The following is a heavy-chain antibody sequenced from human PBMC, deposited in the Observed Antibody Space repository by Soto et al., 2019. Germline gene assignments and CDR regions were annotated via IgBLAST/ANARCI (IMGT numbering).Heavy chain of an antibody. D-gene: IGHD5-12*01. CDR1: GFTFSNFA. Sequence: GSLRLSCAASGFTFSNFAMSWVRQAPGKGLEWVSSITSSSDRTYYAASVKGRFTISRDNSKNTLFLQMDSLRAEDTAVYYCAEGGFYDGFDSWGQGTLLTVSS. CDR2: ITSSSDRT. CDR3: AEGGFYDGFDS. J-gene: IGHJ4*02. V-gene: IGHV3-23*01.